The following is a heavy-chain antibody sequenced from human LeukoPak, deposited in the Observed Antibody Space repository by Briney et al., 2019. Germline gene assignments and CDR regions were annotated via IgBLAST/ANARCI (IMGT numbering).Heavy chain of an antibody. CDR2: ISSSGSTI. CDR1: GFTFSDYY. J-gene: IGHJ4*02. Sequence: PGGSLGLSCAASGFTFSDYYISWIRQAPGKGLEWVSYISSSGSTIYYADSVNGRFTISRDNAKNSLYLQLNSLRAEGTAVYYCARSYCSSTSCYKLFDYWGQGTLVTVSS. CDR3: ARSYCSSTSCYKLFDY. V-gene: IGHV3-11*01. D-gene: IGHD2-2*02.